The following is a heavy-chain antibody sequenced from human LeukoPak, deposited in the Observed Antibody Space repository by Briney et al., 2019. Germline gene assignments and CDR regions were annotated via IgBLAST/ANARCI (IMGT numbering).Heavy chain of an antibody. J-gene: IGHJ2*01. CDR1: GFTFSSYS. CDR3: ARGYYYDSSGSRKEWYFDL. Sequence: PGGSLRLSCAASGFTFSSYSMNWVRQAPGKGLEWVSYISSSSSTIYYADSVKGRFTISRDNAKNSLYLQMNSLRAEDTAVYYCARGYYYDSSGSRKEWYFDLWGRGTLVTVSS. V-gene: IGHV3-48*04. D-gene: IGHD3-22*01. CDR2: ISSSSSTI.